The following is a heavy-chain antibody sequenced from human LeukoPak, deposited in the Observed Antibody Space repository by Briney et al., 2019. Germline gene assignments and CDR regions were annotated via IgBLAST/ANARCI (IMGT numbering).Heavy chain of an antibody. CDR3: ARDRGPDCSGGSCWDY. D-gene: IGHD2-15*01. V-gene: IGHV4-4*07. J-gene: IGHJ4*02. CDR1: GGSISSYY. Sequence: SETLSLTCTVSGGSISSYYWSWIRQPAGKGLEWIGRIYSSGSTNYNPSLKSRVTMSVDTSKNQFSLKLSSVTAADTAVYYCARDRGPDCSGGSCWDYWGQGTLVTVSS. CDR2: IYSSGST.